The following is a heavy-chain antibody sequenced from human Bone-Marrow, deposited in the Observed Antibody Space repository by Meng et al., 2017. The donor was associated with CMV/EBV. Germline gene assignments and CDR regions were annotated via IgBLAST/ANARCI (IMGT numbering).Heavy chain of an antibody. V-gene: IGHV3-53*01. CDR3: ARDCTPTICSSGSGFKMALFD. CDR1: GFTISSNY. J-gene: IGHJ4*02. Sequence: GESLKISCAASGFTISSNYMSWVRPAPGKGLEWVSVIYSGGTIYYADSVKGRFTISRDNSKNTLYLQMNSLRPEDTAVYYCARDCTPTICSSGSGFKMALFDWGQGTLVTVSS. CDR2: IYSGGTI. D-gene: IGHD2-15*01.